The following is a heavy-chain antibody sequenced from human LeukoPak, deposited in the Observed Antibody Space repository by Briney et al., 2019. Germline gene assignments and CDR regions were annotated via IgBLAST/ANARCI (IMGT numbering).Heavy chain of an antibody. D-gene: IGHD2-21*01. CDR1: GGFISSYY. CDR2: IYYSGST. V-gene: IGHV4-59*01. J-gene: IGHJ2*01. Sequence: ETLSLTCTVSGGFISSYYWSWIRQPPGKGLEWIGYIYYSGSTNYNPSLKSRVTISVDTSKNQFSLKRSSVTAADTAVYYCARAPLAYCGGDCYWYFDLWGRGTLLTVSS. CDR3: ARAPLAYCGGDCYWYFDL.